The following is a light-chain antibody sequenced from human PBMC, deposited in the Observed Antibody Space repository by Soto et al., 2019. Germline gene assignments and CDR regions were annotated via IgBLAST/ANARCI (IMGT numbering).Light chain of an antibody. V-gene: IGLV1-40*01. CDR3: QSYDSSLDGFYV. Sequence: VLSQPPSVSGAPGRRVTISCTGTSSNIGGGYDVHWYQQLPGTAPKLLISGNNNRPSGVADRFSGSRSGASASLAITGLQAEDEADYFCQSYDSSLDGFYVFGTGTKVTVL. CDR1: SSNIGGGYD. CDR2: GNN. J-gene: IGLJ1*01.